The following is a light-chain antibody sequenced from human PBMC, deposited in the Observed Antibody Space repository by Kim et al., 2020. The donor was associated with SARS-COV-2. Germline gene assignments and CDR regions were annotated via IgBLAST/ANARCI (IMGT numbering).Light chain of an antibody. CDR2: DNN. J-gene: IGLJ3*02. V-gene: IGLV1-51*01. CDR1: SSNIGNNY. CDR3: GTWDNSLSSWV. Sequence: GQKVTISCSGSSSNIGNNYVYWYQQLPGTAPKLLIYDNNKRPSGVPDRFSGSKSGTSATLGITGLQTGDEADYYCGTWDNSLSSWVFGGGTKLTVL.